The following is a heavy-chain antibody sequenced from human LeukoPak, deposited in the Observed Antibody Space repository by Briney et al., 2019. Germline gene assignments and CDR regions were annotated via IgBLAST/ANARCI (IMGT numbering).Heavy chain of an antibody. D-gene: IGHD6-13*01. J-gene: IGHJ6*02. CDR1: GGTFSSYA. CDR3: ARGTGYSSSWYVRSPYYYYGMDV. CDR2: IIPIFGIA. V-gene: IGHV1-69*04. Sequence: GSSVKVSCKASGGTFSSYAISWVRQAPGQGFEWMGRIIPIFGIANYAQKFQGRVTITADKSTSTAYMELSSLRSEDTAVYYCARGTGYSSSWYVRSPYYYYGMDVWGQGTTVTVSS.